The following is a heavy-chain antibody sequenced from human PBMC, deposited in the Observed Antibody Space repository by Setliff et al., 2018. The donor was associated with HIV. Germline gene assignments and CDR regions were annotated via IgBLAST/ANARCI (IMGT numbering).Heavy chain of an antibody. CDR1: GYTFTTYF. CDR2: INPSGGTT. CDR3: ARVKQQLAPFDY. Sequence: ASVKVSYKASGYTFTTYFLHWVRQAPGQGPEWMGIINPSGGTTEYAQKFQGRVTMTRDTSTSTVYMELRSLKSEDTAVYYCARVKQQLAPFDYWGQGTLVTVS. J-gene: IGHJ4*02. D-gene: IGHD6-13*01. V-gene: IGHV1-46*01.